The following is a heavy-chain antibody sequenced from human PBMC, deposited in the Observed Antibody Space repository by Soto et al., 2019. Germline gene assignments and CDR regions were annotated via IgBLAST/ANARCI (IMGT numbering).Heavy chain of an antibody. V-gene: IGHV4-34*02. CDR1: GGSFSGYQ. J-gene: IGHJ6*03. Sequence: QVQLQQWGAGLLKPSETLSLTCAVYGGSFSGYQWTWIRQTPEMGLEWIGEINDSGNINYNPSLKSRVTSLLDTAKKQISLRLSSVTAADTAVYYCARGLILWFGELSRRGGYYYYMDVWGKGTTVTVSS. D-gene: IGHD3-10*01. CDR2: INDSGNI. CDR3: ARGLILWFGELSRRGGYYYYMDV.